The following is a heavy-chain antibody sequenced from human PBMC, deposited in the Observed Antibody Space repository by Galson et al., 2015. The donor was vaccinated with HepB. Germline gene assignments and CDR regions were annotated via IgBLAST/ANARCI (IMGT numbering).Heavy chain of an antibody. CDR3: ARGSTVNGWFDP. D-gene: IGHD4-17*01. J-gene: IGHJ5*02. CDR2: IIPIFGTA. CDR1: GGTFSSYA. V-gene: IGHV1-69*13. Sequence: SVKVSCKASGGTFSSYAISWVRQAPGQGLEWMGGIIPIFGTADYAQKFQGRVTITADESTSTAYMELSSLRSEDTAVYYCARGSTVNGWFDPWGQGTLVTVSS.